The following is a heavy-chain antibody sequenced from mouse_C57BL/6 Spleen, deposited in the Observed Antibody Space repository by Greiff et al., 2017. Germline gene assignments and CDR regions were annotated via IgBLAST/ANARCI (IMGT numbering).Heavy chain of an antibody. CDR3: ARDPSHYYGSSYDY. CDR2: ISYDGSN. CDR1: GYSITSGYY. D-gene: IGHD1-1*01. J-gene: IGHJ2*01. V-gene: IGHV3-6*01. Sequence: EVQLVESGPGLVKPSQSLSLTCSVTGYSITSGYYWNWIRQFPGNKLEWMGYISYDGSNNYNPSLKNRISITRDTSKNQFVLKLNSVTTEDTATYYCARDPSHYYGSSYDYWGQGTTLTVSS.